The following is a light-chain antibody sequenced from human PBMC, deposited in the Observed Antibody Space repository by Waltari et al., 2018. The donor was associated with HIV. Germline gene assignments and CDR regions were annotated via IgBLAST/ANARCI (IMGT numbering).Light chain of an antibody. V-gene: IGKV1-33*01. CDR1: QDITNY. CDR2: DAS. Sequence: DIQMTQSPSSLSASVGDRVTITCQASQDITNYLNLYQQKPGKAPKLLIYDASSLETGVPSRFGGSGSGTDFTFTISSLQPEDIATYYCQQYDNLPLTFGGGTEVEIK. CDR3: QQYDNLPLT. J-gene: IGKJ4*01.